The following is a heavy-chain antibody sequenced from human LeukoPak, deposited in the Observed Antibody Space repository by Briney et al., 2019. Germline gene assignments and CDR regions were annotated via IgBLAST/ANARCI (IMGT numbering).Heavy chain of an antibody. D-gene: IGHD3-22*01. Sequence: SETLSLTCTVSVGSISSYYWSWIRQPPGRGLEWIGNIYHSGFTYYNPSLKSRVTISVDTSKNQFSLKLSSVTAADTAVCFCARDAYYSDTSGYLGGFDIWGQGTMVTVSS. CDR3: ARDAYYSDTSGYLGGFDI. CDR2: IYHSGFT. J-gene: IGHJ3*02. V-gene: IGHV4-59*12. CDR1: VGSISSYY.